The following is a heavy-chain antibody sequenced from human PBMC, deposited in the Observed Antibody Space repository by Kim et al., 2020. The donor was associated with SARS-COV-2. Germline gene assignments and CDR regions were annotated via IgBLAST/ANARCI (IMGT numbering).Heavy chain of an antibody. J-gene: IGHJ6*02. CDR3: ARYCSSTSCYDYGMDV. Sequence: KFQGRVTMTRDTSTSTVYMELSSLRSEDTAVYYCARYCSSTSCYDYGMDVWGQGTTVTVSS. D-gene: IGHD2-2*01. V-gene: IGHV1-46*01.